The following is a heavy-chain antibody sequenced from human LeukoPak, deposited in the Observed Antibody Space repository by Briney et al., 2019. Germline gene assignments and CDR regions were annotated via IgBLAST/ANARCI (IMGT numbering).Heavy chain of an antibody. CDR2: INPNSGGT. CDR3: ASTRYSSGWSGSDY. Sequence: ASVKVSCKASGYTFTGYYMHWVRQAPGQGLEWMGWINPNSGGTNYAQKFQGRVTMTRDTSISTAYMELSRLRSDDTAVYYCASTRYSSGWSGSDYWGQGTLVTVSS. V-gene: IGHV1-2*02. D-gene: IGHD6-19*01. CDR1: GYTFTGYY. J-gene: IGHJ4*02.